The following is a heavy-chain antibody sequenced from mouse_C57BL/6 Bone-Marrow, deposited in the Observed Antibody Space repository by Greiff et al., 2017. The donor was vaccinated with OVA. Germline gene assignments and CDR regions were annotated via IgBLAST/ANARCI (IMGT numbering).Heavy chain of an antibody. CDR1: GFTFSDYG. Sequence: VESGGGLVQPGGSLKLSCAASGFTFSDYGMAWVRQAPRKGPEWVAFISNLAYSIYYADTVTGRFTISSENAKNTLYLEMSSLRSEDTAMYYCARRGTTVVARDWYFDVWGTGTTVTVSS. J-gene: IGHJ1*03. D-gene: IGHD1-1*01. CDR3: ARRGTTVVARDWYFDV. CDR2: ISNLAYSI. V-gene: IGHV5-15*04.